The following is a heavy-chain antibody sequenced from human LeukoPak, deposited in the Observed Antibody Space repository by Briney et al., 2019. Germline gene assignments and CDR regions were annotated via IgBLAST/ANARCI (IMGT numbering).Heavy chain of an antibody. CDR1: GGTFSSYA. CDR3: ARGCSGGSCYAGRAFDI. D-gene: IGHD2-15*01. Sequence: GASVKVSCKASGGTFSSYAISWVRQAPGQGLEWMGGIIPIFGTANYAQKFQGRVTITADESTSTAYMELRSLRSDDTAVYYCARGCSGGSCYAGRAFDIWGQGTMVTVSS. CDR2: IIPIFGTA. J-gene: IGHJ3*02. V-gene: IGHV1-69*13.